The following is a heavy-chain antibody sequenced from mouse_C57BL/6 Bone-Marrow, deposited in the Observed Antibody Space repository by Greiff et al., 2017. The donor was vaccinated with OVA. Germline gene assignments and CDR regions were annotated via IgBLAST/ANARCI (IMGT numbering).Heavy chain of an antibody. CDR1: GYTFPSYG. Sequence: VHVKQSGAELVRPGSSVKMSSKTSGYTFPSYGINWVKQRPGQGLEWIGYIYIGNGYTEYNEKFKGKATLTSATSSSTAYMQLSSLTSEDSAIYCCARREAITTVVDYWGQGTTLTVSS. J-gene: IGHJ2*01. D-gene: IGHD1-1*01. CDR3: ARREAITTVVDY. CDR2: IYIGNGYT. V-gene: IGHV1-58*01.